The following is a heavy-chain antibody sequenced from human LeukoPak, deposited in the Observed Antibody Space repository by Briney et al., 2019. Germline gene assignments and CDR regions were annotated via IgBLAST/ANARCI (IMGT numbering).Heavy chain of an antibody. Sequence: SVKVSCKASGGTFSSYAISWVRQAPGQGLEWMGGIIPIFGTANYAQKFQGRVTITADESTSTAYMELSSLRSEDTAVYYCARSYGGNFYYFDYWGQGTLVTVPS. CDR3: ARSYGGNFYYFDY. J-gene: IGHJ4*02. D-gene: IGHD4-23*01. CDR1: GGTFSSYA. V-gene: IGHV1-69*01. CDR2: IIPIFGTA.